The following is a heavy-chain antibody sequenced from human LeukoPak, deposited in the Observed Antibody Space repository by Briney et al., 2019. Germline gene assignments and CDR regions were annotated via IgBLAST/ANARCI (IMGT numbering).Heavy chain of an antibody. V-gene: IGHV4-59*01. Sequence: PSETLSLTCTVSGGSISSYYRSWIRQPPGKGLEWIGYIYYSGSTNYNPSLKSRVTISVDTSKNQFSLKLSSVTAADTAVYYCARVSDSSGYYYGVFNYWGQGTLVTVSS. CDR2: IYYSGST. D-gene: IGHD3-22*01. J-gene: IGHJ4*02. CDR1: GGSISSYY. CDR3: ARVSDSSGYYYGVFNY.